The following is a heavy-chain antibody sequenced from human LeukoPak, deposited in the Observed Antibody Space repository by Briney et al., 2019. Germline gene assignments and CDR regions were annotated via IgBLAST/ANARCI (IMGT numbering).Heavy chain of an antibody. Sequence: GGSLRLSCAASGFTFGDTWMNWVRQVPGQGLEWVANIKQDGSEKYYVDSVKGRFTISRDNAKNSLYLQMNSLRAEDTAVYYCARVVDFWSGYNPWFDPWGQGTLVTVSS. CDR1: GFTFGDTW. CDR2: IKQDGSEK. V-gene: IGHV3-7*03. D-gene: IGHD3-3*01. CDR3: ARVVDFWSGYNPWFDP. J-gene: IGHJ5*02.